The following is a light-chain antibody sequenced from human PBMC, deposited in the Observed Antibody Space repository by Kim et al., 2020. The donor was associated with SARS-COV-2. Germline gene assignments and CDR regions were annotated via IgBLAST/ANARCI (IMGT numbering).Light chain of an antibody. J-gene: IGLJ1*01. V-gene: IGLV2-14*03. CDR2: DVS. CDR3: SSYTTSSTYV. CDR1: GRYVGAYYD. Sequence: GQSIPSSCTGTGRYVGAYYDVSWYQQHPGKAPKLMIFDVSKRPSGISSRFSGSKSGNTASLTISGLQAEDEADYYCSSYTTSSTYVFGSGTKVTVL.